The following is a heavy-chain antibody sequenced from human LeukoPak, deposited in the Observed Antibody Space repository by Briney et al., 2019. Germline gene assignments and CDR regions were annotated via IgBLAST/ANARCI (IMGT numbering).Heavy chain of an antibody. D-gene: IGHD5-12*01. CDR1: GYTFTSYG. V-gene: IGHV1-18*01. Sequence: ASVKVSCKASGYTFTSYGISWVRQAPGQGLEWMGWISAYNGNTNYAQKLQGRVTMTTDTSTSTAYMELRSLRSDDTAVYYCASSRSGYDHPIFDYWGQGTLVTVSS. J-gene: IGHJ4*02. CDR2: ISAYNGNT. CDR3: ASSRSGYDHPIFDY.